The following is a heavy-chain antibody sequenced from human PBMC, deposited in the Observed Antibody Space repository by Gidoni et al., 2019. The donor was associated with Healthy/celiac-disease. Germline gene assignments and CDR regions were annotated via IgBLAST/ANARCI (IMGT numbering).Heavy chain of an antibody. Sequence: QVQLVQSGAEVKKPGASVKVSCKASGYTFTSYGIRWGRQAPGQGLEWMGWISAYNGNTNYAQKLQGSVTMTTDTSTSTAYMELRSLRSDDTAVYYCARDLSSPSGSVYYYYYYGMDVWGQGTTVTVSS. J-gene: IGHJ6*02. CDR3: ARDLSSPSGSVYYYYYYGMDV. V-gene: IGHV1-18*01. CDR2: ISAYNGNT. D-gene: IGHD3-10*01. CDR1: GYTFTSYG.